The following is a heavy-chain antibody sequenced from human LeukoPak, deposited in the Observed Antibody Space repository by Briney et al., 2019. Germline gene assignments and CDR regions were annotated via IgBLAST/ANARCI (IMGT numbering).Heavy chain of an antibody. CDR1: GFTFSSYE. V-gene: IGHV3-48*03. Sequence: GGSLRLSCAASGFTFSSYEMNWVRQAPGKGLEWVSYISSSGSTIYYADSVKGRFTISRDDAKNSLYLQMNSLRAEDTAVYYCARSEDTAMDYWGQGTLVTVSS. D-gene: IGHD5-18*01. CDR2: ISSSGSTI. CDR3: ARSEDTAMDY. J-gene: IGHJ4*02.